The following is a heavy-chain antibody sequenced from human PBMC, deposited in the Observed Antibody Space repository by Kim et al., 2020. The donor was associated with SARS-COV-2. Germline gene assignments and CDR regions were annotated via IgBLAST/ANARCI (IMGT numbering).Heavy chain of an antibody. J-gene: IGHJ6*02. CDR2: INPSGGST. CDR3: ARDLSGLPQGVDTAMVTSYYYYYYGMDV. CDR1: GYTFTSYY. V-gene: IGHV1-46*01. D-gene: IGHD5-18*01. Sequence: ASVKVSCKASGYTFTSYYMHWVRQAPGQGLEWMGIINPSGGSTSYAQKFQGRVTMTRDTSTSTVYMELSSLRSEDTAVYYCARDLSGLPQGVDTAMVTSYYYYYYGMDVWGQGTTVTVSS.